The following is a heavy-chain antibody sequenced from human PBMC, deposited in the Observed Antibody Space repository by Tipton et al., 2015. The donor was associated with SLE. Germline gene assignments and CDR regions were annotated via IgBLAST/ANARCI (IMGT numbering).Heavy chain of an antibody. D-gene: IGHD2-21*01. CDR1: GGSISSYY. CDR3: ARIQIPRAFDI. V-gene: IGHV4-59*08. J-gene: IGHJ3*02. Sequence: TLSLTCTVSGGSISSYYWSWIRQPPGKGLEWIGYIYYRGSINYNPPLKSRVTISVDTSKNPFSLKLSSVTAADTAVYYCARIQIPRAFDIWGQGTMVTVSS. CDR2: IYYRGSI.